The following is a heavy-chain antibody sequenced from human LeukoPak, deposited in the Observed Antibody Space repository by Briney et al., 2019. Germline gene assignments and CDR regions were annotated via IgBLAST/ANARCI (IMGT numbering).Heavy chain of an antibody. Sequence: PTGGSLRLSCVASGFTFTDYAMSWVRQAPGKGLEWVSAISGSGGSTYYADSVKGRFTISRDNSKNTLYLQMNSLRAEDTAVYYCAKKQSGSYYVAFDYWGQGTLVTVSS. CDR1: GFTFTDYA. D-gene: IGHD1-26*01. V-gene: IGHV3-23*01. CDR3: AKKQSGSYYVAFDY. J-gene: IGHJ4*02. CDR2: ISGSGGST.